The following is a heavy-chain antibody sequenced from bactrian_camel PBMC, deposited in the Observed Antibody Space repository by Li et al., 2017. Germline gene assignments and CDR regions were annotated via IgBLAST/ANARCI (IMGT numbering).Heavy chain of an antibody. CDR1: GNTHNSNY. J-gene: IGHJ4*01. Sequence: HVQLVESGGGSVQAGGSLRLSCVASGNTHNSNYMGWFRQSPGKQREGVAIIYTGTKSVYGDTTYYPDSVKGRFTGSLDHAANKLTLQMNNLRAEDTAVYYCFLSPIPGQWCARTLGADHADDFANYGQGTQVTVS. D-gene: IGHD2*01. V-gene: IGHV3S54*01. CDR2: IYTGTKSVYGDTT.